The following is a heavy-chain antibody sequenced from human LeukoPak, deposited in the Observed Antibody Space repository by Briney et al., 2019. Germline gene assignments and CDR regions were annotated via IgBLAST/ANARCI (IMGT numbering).Heavy chain of an antibody. J-gene: IGHJ4*02. CDR3: AKVSRYCSGGSCYYHPFDY. CDR1: GFTFSSYA. Sequence: GGSLRLSCVASGFTFSSYAMSWVRQAPGKGLEWVSVISGSGGSTYYADSVKGRFTISRDNSKNTLYLQMNSLRAEDTAVYYCAKVSRYCSGGSCYYHPFDYWGQGILVTVSS. CDR2: ISGSGGST. V-gene: IGHV3-23*01. D-gene: IGHD2-15*01.